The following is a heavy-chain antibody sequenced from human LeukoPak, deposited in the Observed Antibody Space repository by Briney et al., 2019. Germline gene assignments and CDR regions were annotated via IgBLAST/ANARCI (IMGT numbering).Heavy chain of an antibody. D-gene: IGHD6-19*01. CDR3: AREGGSSGWYYFDY. CDR2: ISSSSSYI. J-gene: IGHJ4*01. CDR1: GFTFSSYS. V-gene: IGHV3-21*01. Sequence: GGSLRLSCAASGFTFSSYSMNWVRQAPGKGLEWVSPISSSSSYIYYADSVKGRFTISRDNAKNSLYLQMNSLRAEDTAVYYCAREGGSSGWYYFDYWGQEPWSPSPQ.